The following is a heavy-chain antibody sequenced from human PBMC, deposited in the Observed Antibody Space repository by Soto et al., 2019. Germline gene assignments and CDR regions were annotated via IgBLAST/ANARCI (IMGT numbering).Heavy chain of an antibody. CDR2: ISYDGSNK. CDR3: ARDMTYGDYYFDY. V-gene: IGHV3-30-3*01. J-gene: IGHJ4*02. CDR1: GFTFSSYA. Sequence: QVQLMESGGGVVQPGRSLRLSCAASGFTFSSYAMHWVRQAPGKGLEWVAVISYDGSNKYYADSVKGRFTISRDNSKNTLYLQMNSLRAEDTAVYYCARDMTYGDYYFDYWGQGTLVTVSS. D-gene: IGHD4-17*01.